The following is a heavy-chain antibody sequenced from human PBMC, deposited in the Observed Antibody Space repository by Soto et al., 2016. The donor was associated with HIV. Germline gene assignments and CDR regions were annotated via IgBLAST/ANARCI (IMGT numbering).Heavy chain of an antibody. CDR2: ISSDGTTT. CDR1: GFTFRTYW. CDR3: VREELWGAEKXYNFDQ. J-gene: IGHJ4*02. D-gene: IGHD3-16*01. V-gene: IGHV3-74*01. Sequence: EVQLVESGGGLVQPGGSLRLSCAASGFTFRTYWMHWVRQGTGKGLVWVSRISSDGTTTTYADSVKGRFTISRDNAKNTVYLQMNSLRAEDTAVYYCVREELWGAEKXYNFDQWGQGTLVTVSS.